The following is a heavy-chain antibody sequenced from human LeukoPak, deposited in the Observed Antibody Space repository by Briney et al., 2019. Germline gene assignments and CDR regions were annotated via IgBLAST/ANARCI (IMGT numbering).Heavy chain of an antibody. J-gene: IGHJ4*02. CDR1: GFTFNDYY. D-gene: IGHD1-1*01. CDR2: ISSSGSTI. Sequence: GGSLRLSCAASGFTFNDYYMSWIRQAPGKGLEWVSYISSSGSTIYYADSVKGRFTISRDNAKNSLYLQMNSLRAEDTAVYYCAKALRTGTPPFDYWGQGTLVTVSS. V-gene: IGHV3-11*01. CDR3: AKALRTGTPPFDY.